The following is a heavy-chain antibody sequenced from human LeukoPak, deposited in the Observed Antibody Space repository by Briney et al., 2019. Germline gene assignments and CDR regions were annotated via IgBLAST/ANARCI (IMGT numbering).Heavy chain of an antibody. D-gene: IGHD4-23*01. CDR3: ARDPDYGGNSHYFDY. CDR2: INPNSGGT. J-gene: IGHJ4*02. V-gene: IGHV1-2*02. Sequence: ASVKVSCKASGYTFTAYYMHWVRQAPGQGLEWMGWINPNSGGTNSSQKFQDRVTLTRDTSISTAYMELSSLRSEDTAVYYCARDPDYGGNSHYFDYWGQGTLVTVSS. CDR1: GYTFTAYY.